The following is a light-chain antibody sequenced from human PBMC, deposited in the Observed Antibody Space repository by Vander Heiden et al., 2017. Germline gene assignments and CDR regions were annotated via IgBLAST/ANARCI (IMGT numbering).Light chain of an antibody. V-gene: IGKV1-5*03. CDR2: KAS. CDR1: QSLNSW. Sequence: DIQMTQSPSTPSPSVGDRVTLTFRASQSLNSWLAWYQQKPGRAPKVLIYKASSLESGVQSRFSGSGSGTEFTLTISSVQPDDFATYYCQHYKGYPITFGQGTRLEIK. J-gene: IGKJ5*01. CDR3: QHYKGYPIT.